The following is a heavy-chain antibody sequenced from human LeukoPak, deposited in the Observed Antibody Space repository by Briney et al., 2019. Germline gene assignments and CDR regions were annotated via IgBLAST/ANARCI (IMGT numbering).Heavy chain of an antibody. CDR1: GFTFSSYG. J-gene: IGHJ4*02. Sequence: GGSLRLSCAASGFTFSSYGMNWVRRAPGKWLEWVAFIRYDGSIKYYADSVKGRFTISRDNSKNTLYLQMNSLRADDTAVYYCAKEFVGTFDYWGQGTLVTVSS. V-gene: IGHV3-30*02. CDR3: AKEFVGTFDY. CDR2: IRYDGSIK. D-gene: IGHD3-16*01.